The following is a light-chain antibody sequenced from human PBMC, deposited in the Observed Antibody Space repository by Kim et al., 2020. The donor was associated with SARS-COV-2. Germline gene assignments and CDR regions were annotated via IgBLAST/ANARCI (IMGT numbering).Light chain of an antibody. Sequence: SPGARATLSCRASQSLGAGYLAWYQQKAGQAPRLLIYGASTSATGIPDRFSGSGSGTDFTLTISRLEPEDFAVYYCQQYGSSPPYTFGQGTKLEI. CDR2: GAS. V-gene: IGKV3-20*01. J-gene: IGKJ2*01. CDR3: QQYGSSPPYT. CDR1: QSLGAGY.